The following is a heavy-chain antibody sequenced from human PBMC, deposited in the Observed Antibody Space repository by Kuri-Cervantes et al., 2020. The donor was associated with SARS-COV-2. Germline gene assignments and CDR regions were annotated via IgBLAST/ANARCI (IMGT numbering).Heavy chain of an antibody. Sequence: GESLKISCAASGFTVSGNYMSWVRQAPGKGLEWVSVIYSGGSTYYADSVKGRFTISRDNSKNTLYLQMNSLRAEDTAVYYCARVGDYGGNWDVDYWGQGTLVTVSS. CDR3: ARVGDYGGNWDVDY. CDR2: IYSGGST. CDR1: GFTVSGNY. J-gene: IGHJ4*02. V-gene: IGHV3-53*01. D-gene: IGHD4-23*01.